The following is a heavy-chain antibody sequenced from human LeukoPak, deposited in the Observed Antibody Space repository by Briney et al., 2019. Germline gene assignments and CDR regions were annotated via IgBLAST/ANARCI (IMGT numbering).Heavy chain of an antibody. Sequence: PGGSLRLSCAASGLTFSSYTINWVRQAPGKGLEWVSAISGSGGSTYYADSVKGRFTISRDNSKNTLYLQMNSLRAEDTAVYYCAKEQSPHIVVVPAEIHRYYYYYGMDVWGQGTTVTVSS. D-gene: IGHD2-2*01. CDR2: ISGSGGST. CDR3: AKEQSPHIVVVPAEIHRYYYYYGMDV. V-gene: IGHV3-23*01. CDR1: GLTFSSYT. J-gene: IGHJ6*02.